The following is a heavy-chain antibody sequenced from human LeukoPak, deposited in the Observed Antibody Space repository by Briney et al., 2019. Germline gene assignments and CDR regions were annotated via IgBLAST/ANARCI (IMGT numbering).Heavy chain of an antibody. CDR2: INHSGST. Sequence: HSETLSLTCAVYGGSFSGYYWSWIRQPPGKGLEWIGEINHSGSTNYNPSLKNRVTISVDTSKNQFSLKLSSVTAADTAVYYCARPPYPSSGSYYFYYWGQGTLVTVSS. V-gene: IGHV4-34*01. D-gene: IGHD3-10*01. CDR3: ARPPYPSSGSYYFYY. J-gene: IGHJ4*02. CDR1: GGSFSGYY.